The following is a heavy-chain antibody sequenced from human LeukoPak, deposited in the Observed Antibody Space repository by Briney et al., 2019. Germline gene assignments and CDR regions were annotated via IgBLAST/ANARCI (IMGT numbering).Heavy chain of an antibody. Sequence: GGSLRLSCAASGFTVSSNYMSWVREAPGKGLGWVSVIYSGGSTYYADSVKGRFTISRDNSKNTLYLQMNSLRAEDTAVYYCARTLSDGGYYYGMDVWRQGTTVTVSS. V-gene: IGHV3-53*01. CDR3: ARTLSDGGYYYGMDV. CDR2: IYSGGST. J-gene: IGHJ6*02. D-gene: IGHD2-21*02. CDR1: GFTVSSNY.